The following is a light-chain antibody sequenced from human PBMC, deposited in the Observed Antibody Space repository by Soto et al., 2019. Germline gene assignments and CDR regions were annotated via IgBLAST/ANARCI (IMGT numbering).Light chain of an antibody. CDR2: EVS. Sequence: QSALTQPPSASGSPGQSVTISCTGTSSDVGGYNYVSWYQQHPGKAPKLMIYEVSKRPSGVPDRCSGSKSGNTASLTVSGLQAEDEADYHGSSYASSHSYVVFGGGTKVTVL. CDR3: SSYASSHSYVV. CDR1: SSDVGGYNY. V-gene: IGLV2-8*01. J-gene: IGLJ2*01.